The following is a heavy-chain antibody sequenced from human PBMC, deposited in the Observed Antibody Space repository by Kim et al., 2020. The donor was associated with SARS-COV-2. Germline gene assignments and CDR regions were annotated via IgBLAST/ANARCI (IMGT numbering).Heavy chain of an antibody. J-gene: IGHJ6*02. CDR1: GFTFSSYG. CDR3: AKGDGSGSYYMIWDYYGMDV. V-gene: IGHV3-30*18. D-gene: IGHD3-10*01. Sequence: GGSLRLSCAASGFTFSSYGMNWVRQAPGKGLEWVAVISYDGSNKYYADSVKGRFTISRDNSKNTLYLQMNSLRAEDTAVYYCAKGDGSGSYYMIWDYYGMDVWGQGTTVTVSS. CDR2: ISYDGSNK.